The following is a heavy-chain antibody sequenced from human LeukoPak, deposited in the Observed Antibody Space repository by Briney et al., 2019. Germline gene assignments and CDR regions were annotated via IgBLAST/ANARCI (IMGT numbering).Heavy chain of an antibody. D-gene: IGHD5-18*01. CDR2: IYYSGST. V-gene: IGHV4-39*01. Sequence: SETLSLTCTVSGGSISSSSYYWGWIRQPPGKGLEWIGSIYYSGSTYYNPSLKSRVTISVDTSKNQFSLKLSSVTAADTAVYYCARAPTNTAMVDYWGQGTLVTVSS. CDR3: ARAPTNTAMVDY. CDR1: GGSISSSSYY. J-gene: IGHJ4*02.